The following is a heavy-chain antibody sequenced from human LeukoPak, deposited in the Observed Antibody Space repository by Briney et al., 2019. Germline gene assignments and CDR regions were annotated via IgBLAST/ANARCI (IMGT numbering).Heavy chain of an antibody. CDR3: ARDRYYGSGNLGNWFDP. V-gene: IGHV4-34*09. D-gene: IGHD3-10*01. CDR1: GGSFSGYY. Sequence: SETLSLTCPVYGGSFSGYYWSWIRQPPGKGLEWIGYIYHSGSTYYNPSLKSRVTISVDRSKNQFSLKLSSVTAADTAVYYCARDRYYGSGNLGNWFDPWGQGTLVTVSS. J-gene: IGHJ5*02. CDR2: IYHSGST.